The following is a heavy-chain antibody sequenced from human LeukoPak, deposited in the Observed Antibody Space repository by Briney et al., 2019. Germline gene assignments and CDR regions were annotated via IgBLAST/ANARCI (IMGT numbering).Heavy chain of an antibody. CDR2: IYHSGST. Sequence: SETLSLTCTVSGYSISSGYYWGWIRQPPGKGLEWIGSIYHSGSTYYNPSLKSRVTISVDTSKNQFSLKLSSVTAADTAVYYCARSSRLRRGYYYYYYMDVWGKGTTVTVSS. D-gene: IGHD4-17*01. CDR3: ARSSRLRRGYYYYYYMDV. V-gene: IGHV4-38-2*02. J-gene: IGHJ6*03. CDR1: GYSISSGYY.